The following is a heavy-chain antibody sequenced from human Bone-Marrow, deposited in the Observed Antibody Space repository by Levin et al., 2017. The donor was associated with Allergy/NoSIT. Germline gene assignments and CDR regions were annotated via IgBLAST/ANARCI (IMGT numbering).Heavy chain of an antibody. D-gene: IGHD3-9*01. V-gene: IGHV3-30*18. J-gene: IGHJ6*02. Sequence: GGSLRLSCAASGFTFSSYGMHWVRQAPGKGLEWVAVISYDGSNKYYADSVKGRFTISRDNSKNTLYLQMNSLRAEDTAVYYCAKDVFDDILTGPTYYYYGMDVWGQGTTVTVSS. CDR2: ISYDGSNK. CDR1: GFTFSSYG. CDR3: AKDVFDDILTGPTYYYYGMDV.